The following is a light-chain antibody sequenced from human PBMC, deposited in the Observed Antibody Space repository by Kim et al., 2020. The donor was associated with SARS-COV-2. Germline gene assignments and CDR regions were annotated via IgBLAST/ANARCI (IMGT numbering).Light chain of an antibody. V-gene: IGLV1-44*01. Sequence: ELTQAPSASGTPGQRVVISCSGSSSNIAKNTVSWFRQVPGRAPQLLIYNNDRRPLGVPDRFSGSKSGTSASLAISGLQSEDEADYYCAAWDDRLDGRLFGGGTQLTVL. CDR3: AAWDDRLDGRL. CDR2: NND. CDR1: SSNIAKNT. J-gene: IGLJ2*01.